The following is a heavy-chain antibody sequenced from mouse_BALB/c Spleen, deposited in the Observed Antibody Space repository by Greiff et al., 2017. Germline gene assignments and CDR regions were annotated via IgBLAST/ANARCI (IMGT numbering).Heavy chain of an antibody. CDR1: GFTFSSFG. V-gene: IGHV5-17*02. Sequence: EVQLVESGGGLVQPGGSRKLSCAASGFTFSSFGMHWVRQAPEKGLEWVAYISSGSSTIYYADTVKGRFTISRENPKNTLFLQMTSLRSEDTAMYYCARGGYGFAYWGQGTLVTVSA. D-gene: IGHD2-2*01. CDR2: ISSGSSTI. CDR3: ARGGYGFAY. J-gene: IGHJ3*01.